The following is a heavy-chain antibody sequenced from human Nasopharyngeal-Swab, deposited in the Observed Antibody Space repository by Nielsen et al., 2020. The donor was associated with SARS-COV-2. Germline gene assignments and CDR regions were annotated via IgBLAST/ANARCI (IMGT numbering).Heavy chain of an antibody. J-gene: IGHJ6*02. CDR3: ARDLSGSSLYYYYGMDV. D-gene: IGHD1-26*01. Sequence: SETLSLTCTVSGGSISSSSYYWGWIRQPPGKGLEWIGSIYYNGSTYYNPSLKSRVTISVDTSKNQFSLKLSSVTAADTAVYYCARDLSGSSLYYYYGMDVWGQGTTVTVSS. CDR2: IYYNGST. V-gene: IGHV4-39*02. CDR1: GGSISSSSYY.